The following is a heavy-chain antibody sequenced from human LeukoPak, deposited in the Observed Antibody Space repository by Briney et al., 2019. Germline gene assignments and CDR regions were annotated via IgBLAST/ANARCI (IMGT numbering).Heavy chain of an antibody. V-gene: IGHV3-74*01. J-gene: IGHJ4*02. Sequence: PGGSLRLSCAASGFTFSAYWMHWARQAPGKGLVWVGRINDVGSDSSYVDSVKGRFTISRDNAKNTLYLQMNSLRAEDTAVYYCAGVKVAGTRSFDYWGQGTLATVSS. CDR3: AGVKVAGTRSFDY. D-gene: IGHD6-19*01. CDR2: INDVGSDS. CDR1: GFTFSAYW.